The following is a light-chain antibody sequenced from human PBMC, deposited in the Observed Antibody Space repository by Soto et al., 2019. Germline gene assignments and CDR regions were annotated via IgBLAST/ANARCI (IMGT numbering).Light chain of an antibody. V-gene: IGLV2-8*01. CDR1: SNDVGGYNY. CDR2: EVY. CDR3: SSYVGTNSYV. J-gene: IGLJ1*01. Sequence: QSALTQPPSASGSPGQSVTLSCTGTSNDVGGYNYVSWYQHHPGKPPKLIIYEVYKRPSGVPDRFSGSKSGNTAALTVSGLQAEDEADYYCSSYVGTNSYVFGTGTKVTAL.